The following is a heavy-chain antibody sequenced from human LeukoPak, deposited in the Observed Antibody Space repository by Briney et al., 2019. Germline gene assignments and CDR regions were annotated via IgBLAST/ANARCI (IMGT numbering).Heavy chain of an antibody. J-gene: IGHJ4*02. V-gene: IGHV3-74*01. CDR1: GFTFSSYW. CDR2: INNDGSDT. CDR3: TRGDFYVGAQDY. D-gene: IGHD1-26*01. Sequence: GGSLRLSCAASGFTFSSYWMHWVRQAPGKGLVWVSRINNDGSDTSYADSVKGRFTISRDNAKNTLYLQMNSLGAGDTAVYYCTRGDFYVGAQDYWGQGTLVAVSS.